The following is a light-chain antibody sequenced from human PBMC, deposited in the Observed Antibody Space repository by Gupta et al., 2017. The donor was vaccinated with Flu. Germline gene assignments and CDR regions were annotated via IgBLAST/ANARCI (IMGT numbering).Light chain of an antibody. V-gene: IGKV1-5*03. CDR1: QSISSW. CDR3: QQYDSYPWT. J-gene: IGKJ1*01. CDR2: EVS. Sequence: TCRASQSISSWLAWYQQKPGKAPKLLIYEVSSLESGVPSRFSGSASGTEFTLTISSLQPDDFATYYCQQYDSYPWTFGHGTKVEI.